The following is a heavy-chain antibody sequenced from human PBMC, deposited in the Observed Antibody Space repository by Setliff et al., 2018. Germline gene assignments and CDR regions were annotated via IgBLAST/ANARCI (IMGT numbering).Heavy chain of an antibody. J-gene: IGHJ2*01. V-gene: IGHV3-9*01. Sequence: GGSLRLSCAASGFTFDDYAMHWVRQTPGKGLEWVSGISWNGGNMDYADPVKGRFTISRDNAKNSLYLQMNSLRAADTASYYCVKDIVRYYFDTRGFDLWGRGTLVTVSS. CDR2: ISWNGGNM. D-gene: IGHD3-22*01. CDR3: VKDIVRYYFDTRGFDL. CDR1: GFTFDDYA.